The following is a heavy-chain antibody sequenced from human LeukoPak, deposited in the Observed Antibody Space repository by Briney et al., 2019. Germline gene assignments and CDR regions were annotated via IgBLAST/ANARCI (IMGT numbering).Heavy chain of an antibody. V-gene: IGHV5-51*01. J-gene: IGHJ4*02. D-gene: IGHD6-13*01. CDR1: GYTFSRDW. CDR3: ARQGRQQQPFDY. Sequence: GESLKISCEGSGYTFSRDWIGWERHMPGKGLEWMGVISPGDSDTRYSPSFQGQVTMSVDKSTSTAYLQWSSLKASDTAMYYCARQGRQQQPFDYWGQGTLVTVSS. CDR2: ISPGDSDT.